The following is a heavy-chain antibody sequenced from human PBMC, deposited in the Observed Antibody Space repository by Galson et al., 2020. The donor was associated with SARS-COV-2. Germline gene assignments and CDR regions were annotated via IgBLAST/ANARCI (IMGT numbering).Heavy chain of an antibody. J-gene: IGHJ2*01. V-gene: IGHV4-59*01. D-gene: IGHD4-17*01. CDR3: ATRFYGDNWYFDL. CDR2: IYNSGSSRST. CDR1: GASISSYY. Sequence: ETSETLSLTCTVSGASISSYYWNWMRQPPGKGLEWIGYIYNSGSSRSTNYNSSLKSRVTISLDTSKNQFSLELSSVTAADTAVYYCATRFYGDNWYFDLWGRGTLVTVSS.